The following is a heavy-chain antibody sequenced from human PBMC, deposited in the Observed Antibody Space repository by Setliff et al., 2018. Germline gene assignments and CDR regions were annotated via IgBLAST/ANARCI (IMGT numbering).Heavy chain of an antibody. CDR2: INPKSGGT. CDR3: ARDGHAYSTYFYMDV. Sequence: GASVKVSCKASGYTFGDYYIHWVRQAPGQGLEWMGRINPKSGGTNYAEKFQGRVTMTRDTSITTAYMELTRLRSDDMAVYFCARDGHAYSTYFYMDVWGKGTTVTV. CDR1: GYTFGDYY. V-gene: IGHV1-2*06. D-gene: IGHD4-4*01. J-gene: IGHJ6*03.